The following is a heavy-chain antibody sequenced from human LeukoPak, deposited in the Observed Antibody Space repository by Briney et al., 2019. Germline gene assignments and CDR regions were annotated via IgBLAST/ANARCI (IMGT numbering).Heavy chain of an antibody. J-gene: IGHJ3*02. V-gene: IGHV4-38-2*01. D-gene: IGHD3-16*01. Sequence: SETLSLTCAVSGYSISSGYYWGWIRQSPGRGLEWIGTIHHSGSTYYNPSLKSRVTISVDTSKNQFALKLSSVTAADTAVYYCARVWAQEPKRAFDIWGQGTMVTVSS. CDR1: GYSISSGYY. CDR3: ARVWAQEPKRAFDI. CDR2: IHHSGST.